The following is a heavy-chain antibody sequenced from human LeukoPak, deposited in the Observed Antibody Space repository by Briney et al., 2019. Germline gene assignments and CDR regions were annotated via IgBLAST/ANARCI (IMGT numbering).Heavy chain of an antibody. V-gene: IGHV3-53*01. Sequence: PGGSLRLSCAASGFTVSSNYMSWVRQAPGKGLEWVSVIYSGDSTYYADSVKGRFTISRDNSKNTLYLQMNSLRAEDTAVYYCARDGYSFSSDIWGQGTMVTVSS. CDR1: GFTVSSNY. D-gene: IGHD5-18*01. J-gene: IGHJ3*02. CDR3: ARDGYSFSSDI. CDR2: IYSGDST.